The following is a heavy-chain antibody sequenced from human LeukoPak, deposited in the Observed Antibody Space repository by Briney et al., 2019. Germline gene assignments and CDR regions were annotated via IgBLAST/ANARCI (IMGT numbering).Heavy chain of an antibody. CDR2: FHPEDGKT. J-gene: IGHJ5*02. V-gene: IGHV1-24*01. D-gene: IGHD3-10*01. CDR3: ATARVANSYSSRSQGFWFDP. Sequence: ASVNVSCKVSGYTLTELSMHWVRQAPGKGLEWMGGFHPEDGKTIYAQRFQGRVTMTEDTSTDTAYMELRSLTSEDTAVYSCATARVANSYSSRSQGFWFDPWGQGTLVTVSS. CDR1: GYTLTELS.